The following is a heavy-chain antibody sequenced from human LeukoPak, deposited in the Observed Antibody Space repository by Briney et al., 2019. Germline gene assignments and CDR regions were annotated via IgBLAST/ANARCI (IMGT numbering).Heavy chain of an antibody. CDR3: ARDEDIVVVPAAPEI. CDR2: ISSSGSTI. V-gene: IGHV3-11*01. J-gene: IGHJ3*02. D-gene: IGHD2-2*01. Sequence: PGGSLRLSCAASGFTFSDYYMSWIRQAPGKGLEWVPYISSSGSTIYYADSVKGRFTISRDNAKNSLYLQMNSLRAEDTAVYYCARDEDIVVVPAAPEIWGQGTMVTVSS. CDR1: GFTFSDYY.